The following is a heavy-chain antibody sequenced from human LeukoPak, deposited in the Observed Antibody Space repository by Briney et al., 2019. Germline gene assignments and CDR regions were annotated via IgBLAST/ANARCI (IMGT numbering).Heavy chain of an antibody. Sequence: RTSETLSLTCTVSGGSISSYYWSWIRQPPGKGLEWIGYIYYSGSTNYNPSLKSRVTISVDTSKNQFSLKLSSVTAADTATYYCARGGSYHGYWGQGTLVTVSS. V-gene: IGHV4-59*01. D-gene: IGHD1-26*01. CDR3: ARGGSYHGY. CDR2: IYYSGST. J-gene: IGHJ4*02. CDR1: GGSISSYY.